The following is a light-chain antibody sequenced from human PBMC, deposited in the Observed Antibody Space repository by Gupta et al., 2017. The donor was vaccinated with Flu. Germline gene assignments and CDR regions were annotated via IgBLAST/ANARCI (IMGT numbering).Light chain of an antibody. J-gene: IGKJ2*01. CDR1: QSVSSY. CDR2: DAS. CDR3: QQRSNSRT. Sequence: PAERATLSCSASQSVSSYLAWYQQKPGQAPRLLIYDASNRATGIPARFSGSGSGTDFTLTISSLEPEDFAVYYCQQRSNSRTFGQGTKLEIK. V-gene: IGKV3-11*01.